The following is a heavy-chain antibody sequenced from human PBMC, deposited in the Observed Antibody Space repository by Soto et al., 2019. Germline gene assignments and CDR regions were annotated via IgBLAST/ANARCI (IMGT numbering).Heavy chain of an antibody. CDR1: GFTFSSYW. CDR2: IKQDGSEK. Sequence: EVQLVESGGGLVQPGGSLRLSCAASGFTFSSYWMSWVRQAPGKGLEGVANIKQDGSEKYYVDSVKGRFTISRDNAKNSLYLQMNSLRAEDTAVYYCARGDIAAAGTGGAFDIWGQGTMVTVSS. D-gene: IGHD6-13*01. V-gene: IGHV3-7*01. CDR3: ARGDIAAAGTGGAFDI. J-gene: IGHJ3*02.